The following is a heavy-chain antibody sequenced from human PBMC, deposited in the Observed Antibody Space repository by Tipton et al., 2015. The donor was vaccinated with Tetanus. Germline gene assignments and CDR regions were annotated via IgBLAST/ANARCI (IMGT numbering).Heavy chain of an antibody. CDR2: ISSSGAAT. Sequence: GSLRLSCAASGFTFSTYAMSWVRQAPGKGLEWVSAISSSGAATYYADSVKGRFTISRDSSNNTVYLQMNSLRAEDTAIYYCAKEGGSGNYKYYFDGWGQGPLVTVSS. CDR3: AKEGGSGNYKYYFDG. J-gene: IGHJ4*02. D-gene: IGHD3-22*01. CDR1: GFTFSTYA. V-gene: IGHV3-23*01.